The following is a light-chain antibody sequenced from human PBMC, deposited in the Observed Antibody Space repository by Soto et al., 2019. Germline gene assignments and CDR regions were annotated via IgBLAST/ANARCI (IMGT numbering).Light chain of an antibody. Sequence: DIQMTQSPSSLSASVGDRVTITCQASQDISNYSNWYQQKPGQAPKLLIYGASNLETGVPSRFSGSASGTDFSFTISSLQPEDIATYYCQQYDNLPFTFGPGTKVDIK. CDR3: QQYDNLPFT. CDR2: GAS. CDR1: QDISNY. J-gene: IGKJ3*01. V-gene: IGKV1-33*01.